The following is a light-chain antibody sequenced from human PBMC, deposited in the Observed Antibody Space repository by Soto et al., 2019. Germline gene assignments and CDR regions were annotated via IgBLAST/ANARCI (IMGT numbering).Light chain of an antibody. CDR1: RYIRSD. J-gene: IGKJ1*01. CDR2: DGS. CDR3: QHQA. Sequence: DIQMTQSPSSLSASVGDRVTITCRASRYIRSDLSWYQQRPGQAPKLLIYDGSSLERGVPSRFSGSGFGTEFTLTISSLQPDDFATYYCQHQAFGQGTKVDIK. V-gene: IGKV1-17*01.